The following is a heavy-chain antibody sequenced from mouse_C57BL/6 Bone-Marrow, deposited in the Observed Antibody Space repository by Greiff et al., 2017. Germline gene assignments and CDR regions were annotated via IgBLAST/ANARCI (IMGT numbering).Heavy chain of an antibody. Sequence: EVQLQQSGPELVKPGASVKISCKASGYTFTDYYMNWVKQSHGKSLEWIGDINPNNGGTSYNQKFKGKATLTVDKSSSTAYMELRSLTSEDSAVYYCARRGYHYRFAYWGQGTLVTVSA. CDR2: INPNNGGT. CDR3: ARRGYHYRFAY. D-gene: IGHD3-2*02. V-gene: IGHV1-26*01. J-gene: IGHJ3*01. CDR1: GYTFTDYY.